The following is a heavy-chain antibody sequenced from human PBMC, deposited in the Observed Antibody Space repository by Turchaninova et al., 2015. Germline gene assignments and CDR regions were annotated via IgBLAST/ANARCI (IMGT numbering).Heavy chain of an antibody. D-gene: IGHD6-19*01. V-gene: IGHV1-2*06. J-gene: IGHJ6*02. CDR1: GYTFTGYY. Sequence: QVPLVQSGAEVKKTGTSVKVSCRASGYTFTGYYIHWVRQAPGQGLEWMGRMNPNSVGTNYAQQFQGRVTMTRDTSTSTAYMELSGLRSDDTAVYFCARNEVAASYSYPYYGMDVWGQGTTVTVSS. CDR2: MNPNSVGT. CDR3: ARNEVAASYSYPYYGMDV.